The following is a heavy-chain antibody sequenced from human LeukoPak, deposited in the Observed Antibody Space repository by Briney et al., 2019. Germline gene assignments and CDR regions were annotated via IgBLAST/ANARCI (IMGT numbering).Heavy chain of an antibody. J-gene: IGHJ6*02. CDR2: INPNSGGT. CDR1: GYTFTGYY. Sequence: ASVKVSCKASGYTFTGYYMYWVRQAPGQGLEWMGWINPNSGGTNYAQKFQGRVTMTRDTSISTAYVELSRLRSDDTAVYYCARDLYESYGMDVWGQGTTVTVSS. CDR3: ARDLYESYGMDV. D-gene: IGHD3-3*01. V-gene: IGHV1-2*02.